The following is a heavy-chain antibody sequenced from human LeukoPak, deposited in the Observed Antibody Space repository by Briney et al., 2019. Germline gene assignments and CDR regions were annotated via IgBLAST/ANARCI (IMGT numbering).Heavy chain of an antibody. CDR1: GGSFSGYY. D-gene: IGHD1/OR15-1a*01. V-gene: IGHV4-34*01. CDR2: INHSGST. J-gene: IGHJ4*02. Sequence: SETLSLTCAVYGGSFSGYYWSWIRQPPGKGLEWIGEINHSGSTNYNPSLKSRVTISVDTSKNQFSLKLSSVTAADTAVYYCARVGNSLDYWGQGTLVIVSS. CDR3: ARVGNSLDY.